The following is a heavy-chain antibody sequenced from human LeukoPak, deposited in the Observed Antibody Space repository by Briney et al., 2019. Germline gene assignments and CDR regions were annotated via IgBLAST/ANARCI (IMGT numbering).Heavy chain of an antibody. J-gene: IGHJ4*02. D-gene: IGHD3-10*01. CDR3: ARRGGSGRSFDY. CDR1: GVSVSSGTYY. Sequence: SETLSLTCTVSGVSVSSGTYYWSWIRQPPGKGLEWIGYIYYTGSTNYNPSLKSRLTISVDTSKNQFSLKLSSVTAADTAVYYCARRGGSGRSFDYWGQGTLVTVSS. V-gene: IGHV4-61*01. CDR2: IYYTGST.